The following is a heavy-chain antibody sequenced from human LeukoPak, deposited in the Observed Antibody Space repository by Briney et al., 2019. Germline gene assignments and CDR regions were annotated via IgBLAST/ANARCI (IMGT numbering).Heavy chain of an antibody. CDR2: ISNSGTYT. CDR1: GFTFSSYA. V-gene: IGHV3-23*01. CDR3: AKGAAAGRQDPNYNWFDP. Sequence: GGSLRLSCAASGFTFSSYAMSWVRQSPGRGLEWVSAISNSGTYTYYADSVKGRFTISRDNSKNTLYLQMNSLRAEDTALYYCAKGAAAGRQDPNYNWFDPWGQGTLVTVSS. D-gene: IGHD6-13*01. J-gene: IGHJ5*02.